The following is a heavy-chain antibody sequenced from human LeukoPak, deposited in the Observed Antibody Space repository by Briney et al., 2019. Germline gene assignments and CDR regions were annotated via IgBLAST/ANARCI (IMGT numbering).Heavy chain of an antibody. V-gene: IGHV3-74*03. CDR2: LLSDGSST. CDR1: GLTFSSYW. Sequence: GGSLRLSCAASGLTFSSYWMLWVRQAPGRGMVWVSRLLSDGSSTAYADSVKGRFTISRDNAKNTLYLQMNTLRAEDTAVYYCAIRRGYTYGDDYWGQGTLVTVSS. D-gene: IGHD5-18*01. J-gene: IGHJ4*02. CDR3: AIRRGYTYGDDY.